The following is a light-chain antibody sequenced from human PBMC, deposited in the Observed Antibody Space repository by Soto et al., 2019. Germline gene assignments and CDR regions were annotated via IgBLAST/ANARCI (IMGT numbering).Light chain of an antibody. Sequence: EIVMTQSPATLSVSPWERATLSCRAGQGVTTNFAWYQQKSGQSPRLLIYDVSIRATGVPARFSGTGSETDFTLTISGLQSEDSAVYYCQQYGSSPRTFGQGTKVDIK. CDR3: QQYGSSPRT. CDR2: DVS. V-gene: IGKV3-15*01. CDR1: QGVTTN. J-gene: IGKJ1*01.